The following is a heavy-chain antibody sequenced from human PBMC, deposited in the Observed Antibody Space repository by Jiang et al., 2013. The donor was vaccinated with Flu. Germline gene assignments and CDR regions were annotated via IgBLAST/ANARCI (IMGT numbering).Heavy chain of an antibody. V-gene: IGHV1-69*13. CDR3: ARGEWGYDYGYYAY. CDR2: LIPIFGTT. D-gene: IGHD4-17*01. J-gene: IGHJ4*02. Sequence: LVESGAGVKTPGASVKVSCKASGYTFINYYMHWVRQAPGQGLEWMGGLIPIFGTTKYAQKFQGRVAITADASTNIAYMELSSLTSDDTAVYYCARGEWGYDYGYYAYWGQGTLLTVSS. CDR1: GYTFINYY.